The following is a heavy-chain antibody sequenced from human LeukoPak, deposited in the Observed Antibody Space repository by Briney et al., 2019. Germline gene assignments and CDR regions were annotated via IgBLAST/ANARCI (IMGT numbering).Heavy chain of an antibody. V-gene: IGHV3-66*01. CDR1: GLTVSSNY. CDR3: ARDPGIAAAGTVRVY. J-gene: IGHJ4*02. CDR2: IYSGGST. Sequence: GGSLRLSFAASGLTVSSNYMSWVRQAPGEGLEWDSVIYSGGSTYYADSVKGSFTISRDNSKNTLYLQMNSLRAEDTAVYYCARDPGIAAAGTVRVYWGQGTLVTVSS. D-gene: IGHD6-13*01.